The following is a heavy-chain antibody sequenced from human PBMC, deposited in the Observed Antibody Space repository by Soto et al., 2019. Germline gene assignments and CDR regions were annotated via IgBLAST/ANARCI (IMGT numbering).Heavy chain of an antibody. J-gene: IGHJ3*02. CDR3: ARGPTIFGVGVDAFDI. D-gene: IGHD3-3*01. Sequence: EVQLLESGGGLVQPGGSLRLSCAASGFTLSSYALSWFAQPPGKGLEWVSGISGSGDFTFYADSVKGRFTISRDNSKNTLYLQMNSLRVEDTAVYYCARGPTIFGVGVDAFDIWGQGTMVTVSS. CDR1: GFTLSSYA. CDR2: ISGSGDFT. V-gene: IGHV3-23*01.